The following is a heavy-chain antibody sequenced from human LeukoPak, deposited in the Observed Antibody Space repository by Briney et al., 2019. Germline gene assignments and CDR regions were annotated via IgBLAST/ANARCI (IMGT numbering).Heavy chain of an antibody. D-gene: IGHD3-9*01. V-gene: IGHV1-69*05. CDR3: ARGQSPLMTYDILTGYESAFDI. Sequence: SVKVSCKASGYTFTGYYMHWVRQAPGQGLEWMGWIIPIFGTANYAQKFQGRVTITTDESTSTAYMELSSLRSEDTAVYYCARGQSPLMTYDILTGYESAFDIWGQGTMVTVSS. J-gene: IGHJ3*02. CDR1: GYTFTGYY. CDR2: IIPIFGTA.